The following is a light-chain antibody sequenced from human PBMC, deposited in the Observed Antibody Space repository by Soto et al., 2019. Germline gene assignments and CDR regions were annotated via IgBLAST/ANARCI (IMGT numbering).Light chain of an antibody. Sequence: DIQMTQSPSTLSGSVGDRVTITCRASQTISSWLAWYQQKPGKAPKLLIYKASTLKSGVPSRFSGSGSGTEFTLTITSLQPEDFGTYYCQQSYGNPGFAPGTKVDIK. V-gene: IGKV1-5*03. CDR2: KAS. CDR1: QTISSW. CDR3: QQSYGNPG. J-gene: IGKJ3*01.